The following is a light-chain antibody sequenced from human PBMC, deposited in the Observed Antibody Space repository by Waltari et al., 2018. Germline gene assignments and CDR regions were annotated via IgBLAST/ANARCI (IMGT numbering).Light chain of an antibody. CDR1: NMGIDF. J-gene: IGLJ2*01. CDR2: GKT. V-gene: IGLV3-21*03. Sequence: SYVLTQPPSVSVAPGKPARITCGEHNMGIDFVNWYQPKPGQAPGLVVYGKTDRPSGIPERFSGSNSENTATLTISRAEAGDEADYYCQVWDSNSDLVVFGGGTKLTVL. CDR3: QVWDSNSDLVV.